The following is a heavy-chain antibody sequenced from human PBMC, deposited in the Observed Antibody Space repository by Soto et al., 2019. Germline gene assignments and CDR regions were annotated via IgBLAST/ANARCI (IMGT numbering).Heavy chain of an antibody. D-gene: IGHD3-10*01. CDR2: MNPNNGNT. V-gene: IGHV1-8*02. Sequence: GASVKVSCKASGYTFTSYVISWVRQAPGQGLEWMGWMNPNNGNTGYAQKFQGRVTMTRNTSISTAYMELSSLRSEDTAVYYCARVDITMVRGVNDYYYYGMDVWGQGTTVTVSS. J-gene: IGHJ6*02. CDR3: ARVDITMVRGVNDYYYYGMDV. CDR1: GYTFTSYV.